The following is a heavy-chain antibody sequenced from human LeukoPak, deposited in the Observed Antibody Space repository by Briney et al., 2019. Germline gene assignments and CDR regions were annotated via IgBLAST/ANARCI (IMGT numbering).Heavy chain of an antibody. CDR2: ISGSGGST. V-gene: IGHV3-23*01. D-gene: IGHD3-22*01. CDR3: AKDSYYYDSSGHSGFDY. J-gene: IGHJ4*02. CDR1: GFTFSSYA. Sequence: GGSLRLSCAASGFTFSSYAMSWVRQAPVKGLEWVSAISGSGGSTYYADSVKGRFTISRDNSKNTLYLQMNSLRAEDTAVYYCAKDSYYYDSSGHSGFDYWGQGTLVTVSS.